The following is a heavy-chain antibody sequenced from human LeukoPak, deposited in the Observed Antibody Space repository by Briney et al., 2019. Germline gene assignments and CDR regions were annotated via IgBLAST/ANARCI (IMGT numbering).Heavy chain of an antibody. CDR3: AGRPTGYSSGYIH. CDR1: GITFSNYA. CDR2: ISGSAHKI. J-gene: IGHJ4*02. Sequence: GGSLRLSCVASGITFSNYAVSWVRQAPEKGLDWVSVISGSAHKIRYADSVKGRFTISRDNSENIVYLQMNNLRVEDTAVYYYAGRPTGYSSGYIHWGQGTLVTVSS. V-gene: IGHV3-23*01. D-gene: IGHD5-18*01.